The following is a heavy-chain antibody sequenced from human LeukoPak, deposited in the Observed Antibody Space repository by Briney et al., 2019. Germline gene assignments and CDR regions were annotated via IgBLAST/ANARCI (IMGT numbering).Heavy chain of an antibody. J-gene: IGHJ4*02. CDR2: ISGSGAIT. V-gene: IGHV3-23*01. CDR3: AKDSRYGYRWDYDY. CDR1: GFTFSSYG. D-gene: IGHD5-18*01. Sequence: GGTLRLSCAASGFTFSSYGMSWVRQAPGKGLDWVSTISGSGAITYYADSVKGRFTISRDNSKNTLYLQMNSLRAEDTAVYYCAKDSRYGYRWDYDYWGQGTLVTVSS.